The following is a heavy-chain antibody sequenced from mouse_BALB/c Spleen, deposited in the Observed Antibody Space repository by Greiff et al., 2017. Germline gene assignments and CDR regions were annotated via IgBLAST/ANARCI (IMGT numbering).Heavy chain of an antibody. D-gene: IGHD1-1*02. J-gene: IGHJ4*01. CDR1: GFNIKDYY. CDR2: IDPENGDT. CDR3: NKVATDAMDY. V-gene: IGHV14-4*02. Sequence: VQLQQSGAELVRSGASVKLSCTASGFNIKDYYMHWVKQRPEQGLEWIGWIDPENGDTEYAPKFQGKATMTADTSSNTAYLQLSSLTSEDTAVYYCNKVATDAMDYWGQGTSLTVSS.